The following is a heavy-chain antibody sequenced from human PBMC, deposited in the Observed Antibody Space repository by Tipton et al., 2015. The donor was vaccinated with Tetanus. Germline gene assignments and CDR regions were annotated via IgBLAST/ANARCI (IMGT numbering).Heavy chain of an antibody. V-gene: IGHV3-7*01. Sequence: SLRLSCAASGFTFSNYCMTWVRQAPGKGLEWVANIKQDGSALYYVDSVKGRFTFSRDNAENSLYLQVNSLRVEDTAVYYCARAISSRWGKHDAFDIWGQGATVAVSS. CDR3: ARAISSRWGKHDAFDI. CDR2: IKQDGSAL. J-gene: IGHJ3*02. CDR1: GFTFSNYC. D-gene: IGHD3-16*01.